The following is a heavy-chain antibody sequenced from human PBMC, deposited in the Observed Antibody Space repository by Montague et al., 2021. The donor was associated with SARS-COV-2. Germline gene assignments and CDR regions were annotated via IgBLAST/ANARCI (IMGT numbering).Heavy chain of an antibody. CDR2: ISTSAYTT. V-gene: IGHV3-48*03. CDR3: TRDYRSMVGVGLGI. Sequence: SLRLSCAASGFTFSNYYMNWVRQAPGKGPEWISYISTSAYTTSSAGSVKGRFTISRDNGKNSLFLQMNSLRVEDTAVYYCTRDYRSMVGVGLGIWGQGTKVTVSS. J-gene: IGHJ3*02. D-gene: IGHD3-10*01. CDR1: GFTFSNYY.